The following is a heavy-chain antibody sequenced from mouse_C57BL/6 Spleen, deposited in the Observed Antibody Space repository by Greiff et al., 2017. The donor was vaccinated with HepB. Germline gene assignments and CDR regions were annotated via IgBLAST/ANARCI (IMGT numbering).Heavy chain of an antibody. CDR3: ASGDQAWFAY. V-gene: IGHV1-64*01. CDR1: GYTFTSYW. J-gene: IGHJ3*01. Sequence: QVQLQQPGAELVKPGASVKLSCKASGYTFTSYWMHWVKQRPGQGLEWIGMIHPNSGSTNYNEKFKSKATLTVDKSSSPAYMQLSSLTSEDSAVYYCASGDQAWFAYWGQGTLVTVSA. CDR2: IHPNSGST.